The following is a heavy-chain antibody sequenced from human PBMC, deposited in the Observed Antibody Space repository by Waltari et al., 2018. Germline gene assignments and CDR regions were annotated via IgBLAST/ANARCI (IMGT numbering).Heavy chain of an antibody. J-gene: IGHJ6*02. Sequence: EVQLVESGGGLVQPGGSLRLSCAASGYTFSTDWMGWVRQAPGKGLEWVANIKPDGSDKYYVDSVKGRFTISRDNGKNSLYLQMNSLRAEDTAVYYCVRGDVWGQGTTVTVSS. CDR2: IKPDGSDK. V-gene: IGHV3-7*04. CDR1: GYTFSTDW. CDR3: VRGDV.